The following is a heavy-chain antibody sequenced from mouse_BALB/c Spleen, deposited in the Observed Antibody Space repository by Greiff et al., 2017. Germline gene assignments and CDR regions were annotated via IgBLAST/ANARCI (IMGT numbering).Heavy chain of an antibody. CDR2: ISSGGSYT. CDR3: ARQPYYYGSSRSYFDY. CDR1: GFTFSDYY. V-gene: IGHV5-4*02. J-gene: IGHJ2*01. Sequence: DVKLVESGGGLVKPGGSLKLSCAASGFTFSDYYMYWVRQTPEKRLEWVATISSGGSYTYYPDSVKGRFTISRDNAKNTLYLQMSSLKSEDTAMYYCARQPYYYGSSRSYFDYWGQGTTLTVSS. D-gene: IGHD1-1*01.